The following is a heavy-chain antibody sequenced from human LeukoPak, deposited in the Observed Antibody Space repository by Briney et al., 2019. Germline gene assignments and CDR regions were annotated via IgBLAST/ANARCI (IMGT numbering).Heavy chain of an antibody. Sequence: PSETLSLTCTVSGGSISSYYWSWIRQPPGKGLEWIGEINHSGSTNYNPSLKSRVTISVDTSKNQFSLKLSSVTAADTAVYYCARARWFDPWGQGTLVTVSS. V-gene: IGHV4-34*01. J-gene: IGHJ5*02. CDR3: ARARWFDP. CDR2: INHSGST. CDR1: GGSISSYY.